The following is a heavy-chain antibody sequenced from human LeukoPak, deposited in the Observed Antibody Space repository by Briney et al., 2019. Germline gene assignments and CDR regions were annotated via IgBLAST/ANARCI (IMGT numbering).Heavy chain of an antibody. CDR2: ISAYNGNT. J-gene: IGHJ6*02. CDR3: ARGTWDQLYSYFPNYYYYGMDV. D-gene: IGHD5-18*01. V-gene: IGHV1-18*01. CDR1: GYTFTSYG. Sequence: ASVKVSYKASGYTFTSYGISWVRQAPGQGLEWMGWISAYNGNTNYAQKLQGRVTMTTDTSTSTAYMELRSLRSDDTAVYYCARGTWDQLYSYFPNYYYYGMDVWGQGTTVTVSS.